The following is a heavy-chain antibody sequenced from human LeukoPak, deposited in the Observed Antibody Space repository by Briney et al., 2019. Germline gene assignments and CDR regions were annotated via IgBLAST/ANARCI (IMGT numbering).Heavy chain of an antibody. V-gene: IGHV1-69*04. CDR1: GGTFSSYA. J-gene: IGHJ4*02. CDR2: IIPILGIA. D-gene: IGHD3-16*02. CDR3: AREAIRLRLGELSLLGYFDY. Sequence: SVKVSCKAFGGTFSSYAISWVRQAPGQGLEWMGRIIPILGIANYAQKFQGRVTITADKSTSTAYMELSSLRSEDTAVYYCAREAIRLRLGELSLLGYFDYWGQGTLVTVSS.